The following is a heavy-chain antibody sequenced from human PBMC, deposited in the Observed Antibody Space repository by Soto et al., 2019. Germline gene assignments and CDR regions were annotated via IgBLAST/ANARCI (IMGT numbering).Heavy chain of an antibody. Sequence: SETLSLTCTVSGGSISSGGYYWSWIRQHPGKGLEWIGYIYYSGSTYYNPSLKSRVTISVDTSKNQFSLKLSSVTAADTAVYYCARAVITIFGVVIGNYFDYWGQGTLVTVSS. J-gene: IGHJ4*02. V-gene: IGHV4-31*03. CDR1: GGSISSGGYY. CDR2: IYYSGST. D-gene: IGHD3-3*01. CDR3: ARAVITIFGVVIGNYFDY.